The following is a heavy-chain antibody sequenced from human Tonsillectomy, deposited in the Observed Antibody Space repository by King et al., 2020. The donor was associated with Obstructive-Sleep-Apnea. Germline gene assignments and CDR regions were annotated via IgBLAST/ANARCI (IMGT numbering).Heavy chain of an antibody. V-gene: IGHV3-9*01. D-gene: IGHD6-13*01. CDR3: AKAPTIAAAEVFDY. CDR1: GFTFDDYA. J-gene: IGHJ4*02. Sequence: VQLVESGGGLVQPGRSLRLSCAASGFTFDDYAMRWVRQAPGEGLEWVSGISWNSGSIGYADSVKGRFTISRDNAKNSLFLQKNSLRAEDTALYYCAKAPTIAAAEVFDYWGQGTLVTVSS. CDR2: ISWNSGSI.